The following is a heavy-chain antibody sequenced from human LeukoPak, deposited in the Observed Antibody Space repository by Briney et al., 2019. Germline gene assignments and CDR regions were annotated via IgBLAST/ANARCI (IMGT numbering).Heavy chain of an antibody. D-gene: IGHD4-17*01. J-gene: IGHJ4*02. Sequence: SETLSLTCTVSGGTISIYYWTWIRHPPGKGLEWIGYISDSGGTNYNPSLNSRVTISVDMSKKQFSLKLSSVTAADTAVYFFARQPKPTTHFDYWGQGTLVTVSS. CDR2: ISDSGGT. V-gene: IGHV4-59*08. CDR3: ARQPKPTTHFDY. CDR1: GGTISIYY.